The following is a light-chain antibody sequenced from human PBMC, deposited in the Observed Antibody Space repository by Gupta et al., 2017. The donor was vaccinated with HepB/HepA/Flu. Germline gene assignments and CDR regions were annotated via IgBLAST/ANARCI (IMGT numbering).Light chain of an antibody. J-gene: IGLJ7*01. V-gene: IGLV6-57*01. Sequence: FMLTQPHSLAESPVKTVTISCTRSSGSIASNYVQWYQQRPGSSPTTVIYEDKERPSGVPDRFSGSIDRSSNSASLTISGLKTEDEADYYCKSYDLISPPVCGGGTQLTVL. CDR3: KSYDLISPPV. CDR1: SGSIASNY. CDR2: EDK.